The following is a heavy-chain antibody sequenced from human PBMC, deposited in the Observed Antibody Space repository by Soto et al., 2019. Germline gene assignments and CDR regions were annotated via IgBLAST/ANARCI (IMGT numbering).Heavy chain of an antibody. CDR2: IYYSGST. CDR1: GGSISSGDYY. V-gene: IGHV4-30-4*01. J-gene: IGHJ4*02. CDR3: ARGPSSGRRNFDY. Sequence: SETLSLTCTVSGGSISSGDYYWSWIRQPPGKGLEWIGYIYYSGSTYYNPSLKSRVTISVDTSKNQFSLKLSSVTAADTAVYYCARGPSSGRRNFDYWGQGTLVTVSS. D-gene: IGHD1-26*01.